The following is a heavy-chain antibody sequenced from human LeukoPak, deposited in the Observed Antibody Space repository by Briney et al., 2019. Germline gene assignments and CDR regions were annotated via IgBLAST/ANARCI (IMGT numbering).Heavy chain of an antibody. V-gene: IGHV4-38-2*02. CDR3: ARDQDYYGSGSYGPDY. J-gene: IGHJ4*02. Sequence: PSETLSLTCTVSGYSITSGYYWGWIRQPPGKGPEWIGSIYHSGSTFYNPSLKSRVTISVDTSKNQFSLKLSSVTAADTAVYYCARDQDYYGSGSYGPDYWGQGTLVTVSS. D-gene: IGHD3-10*01. CDR1: GYSITSGYY. CDR2: IYHSGST.